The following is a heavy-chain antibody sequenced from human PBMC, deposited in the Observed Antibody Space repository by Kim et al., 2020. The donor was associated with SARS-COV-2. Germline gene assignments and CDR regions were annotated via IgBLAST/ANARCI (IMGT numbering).Heavy chain of an antibody. V-gene: IGHV4-34*01. CDR3: ARLGIAAGSDY. CDR1: GGSFSGYY. CDR2: INHSGST. Sequence: SETLSLTCAVYGGSFSGYYWSWIRQPPGKGLEWIGEINHSGSTNYNPSLKSRVTISVDTSKNQFSLKLSSVTAADTAVYYCARLGIAAGSDYWGQGTLVT. J-gene: IGHJ4*02. D-gene: IGHD6-13*01.